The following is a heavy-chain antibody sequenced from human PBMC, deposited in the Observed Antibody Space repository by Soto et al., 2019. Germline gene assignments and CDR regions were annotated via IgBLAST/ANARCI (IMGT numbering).Heavy chain of an antibody. J-gene: IGHJ6*02. V-gene: IGHV3-7*01. D-gene: IGHD1-20*01. CDR3: ARGNWNYYYGFDV. CDR1: EFTFDKYY. CDR2: IKPDGSEQ. Sequence: ESGGGLVQPGGSLRLSCAASEFTFDKYYMTWVRQAPGKGPEWVANIKPDGSEQYYVDSVKGRFTISRDNANNSLYLQMNSLRAEDTAVYFCARGNWNYYYGFDVWGQRTTVTVSS.